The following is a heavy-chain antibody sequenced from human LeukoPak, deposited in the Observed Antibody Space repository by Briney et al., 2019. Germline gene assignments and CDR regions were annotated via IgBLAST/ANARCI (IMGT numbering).Heavy chain of an antibody. CDR2: IYSGGST. J-gene: IGHJ3*02. D-gene: IGHD3-22*01. V-gene: IGHV3-53*01. CDR3: ARAGDSTGYYPYGVFDI. CDR1: GSTVSSNY. Sequence: GGSLRLSCAASGSTVSSNYMSWVCQAPGKGLEWVSVIYSGGSTYYADSVKGRFTISRDNSKNTLYLQMNSLRAEDTAVYYCARAGDSTGYYPYGVFDIWGQGTMVTVSS.